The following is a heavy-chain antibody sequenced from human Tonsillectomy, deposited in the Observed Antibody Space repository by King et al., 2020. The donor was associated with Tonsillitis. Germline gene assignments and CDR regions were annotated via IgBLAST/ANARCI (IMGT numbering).Heavy chain of an antibody. Sequence: VQLQESGPGLVKPSETLSLTCAVSGYSISSGYCWGWIRQPPGKGLEWIGSISHSGSTYYNPSLKSRVTTSVDTSKNQFSLNLRSVTAADTAVYYCARAASLSDTATTYYFDSWGQGTLVTVSS. CDR3: ARAASLSDTATTYYFDS. CDR2: ISHSGST. D-gene: IGHD5-18*01. V-gene: IGHV4-38-2*01. J-gene: IGHJ4*02. CDR1: GYSISSGYC.